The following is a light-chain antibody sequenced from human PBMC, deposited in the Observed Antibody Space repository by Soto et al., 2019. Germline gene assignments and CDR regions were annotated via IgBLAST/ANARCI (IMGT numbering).Light chain of an antibody. CDR2: EVS. CDR3: SSYAGSNNYV. V-gene: IGLV2-8*01. J-gene: IGLJ1*01. Sequence: QSALTQPPSASGSPGQSITISCTGISGDVGGYNYVSWYQQHPGKAPKLMIFEVSERPSGVPDRFSASKSGNTASLTVSGLQAEDEADYYCSSYAGSNNYVFGTGTKLTVL. CDR1: SGDVGGYNY.